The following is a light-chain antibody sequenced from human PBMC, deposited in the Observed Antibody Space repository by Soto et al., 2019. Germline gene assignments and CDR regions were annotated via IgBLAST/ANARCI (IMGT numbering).Light chain of an antibody. Sequence: ENVLTQSPDTLSLSPGERATLSCRASQTVSSSFLAWYQQKPGQAPRLLIYGSSSRAYGIPDRFSGSGSGTDFTLTISRLEPEDFAVYYCQQYSSSPYNFGQGTKLEIK. V-gene: IGKV3-20*01. J-gene: IGKJ2*01. CDR1: QTVSSSF. CDR2: GSS. CDR3: QQYSSSPYN.